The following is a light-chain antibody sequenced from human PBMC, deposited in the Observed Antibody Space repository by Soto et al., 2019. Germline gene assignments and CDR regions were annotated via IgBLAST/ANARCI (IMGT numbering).Light chain of an antibody. Sequence: IVMAQSPATLSVSPGARATLSCRASQSVSSSLAWYQQKPGQAPSLLIYGASTRATGIPARFSGSGSGTEFTLTISSLQSEDFAVYYCQQYNNWPLLTFGGGTKVDI. J-gene: IGKJ4*01. CDR3: QQYNNWPLLT. V-gene: IGKV3-15*01. CDR1: QSVSSS. CDR2: GAS.